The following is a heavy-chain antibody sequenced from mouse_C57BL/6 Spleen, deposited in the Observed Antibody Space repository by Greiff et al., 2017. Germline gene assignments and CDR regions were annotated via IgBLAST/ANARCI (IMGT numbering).Heavy chain of an antibody. J-gene: IGHJ3*01. V-gene: IGHV1-42*01. CDR1: GYSFTGYY. D-gene: IGHD2-4*01. CDR2: INPSTGGT. CDR3: ARRYDYAWFAY. Sequence: VQLQQSGPELVKPGASVKISCKASGYSFTGYYMNWVKQSPEKSLEWIGEINPSTGGTTYNQKFKAKATLTVDKSSSTAYMQLKSLTSEDSAVYYCARRYDYAWFAYWGQGTLVTVSA.